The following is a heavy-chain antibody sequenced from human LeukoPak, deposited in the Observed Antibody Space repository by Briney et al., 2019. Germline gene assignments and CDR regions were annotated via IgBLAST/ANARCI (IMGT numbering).Heavy chain of an antibody. CDR3: ARRRYSGYGHAFDI. CDR1: GGTFSSYA. Sequence: ASVKVSCKASGGTFSSYAISWVRQAPGQGLEWMGWISAYNGNTNYAQKLQGRVTMTTDTSTSTAYMELRSLRSDDTAVYYCARRRYSGYGHAFDIWGQGTMVTVSS. V-gene: IGHV1-18*01. D-gene: IGHD5-12*01. CDR2: ISAYNGNT. J-gene: IGHJ3*02.